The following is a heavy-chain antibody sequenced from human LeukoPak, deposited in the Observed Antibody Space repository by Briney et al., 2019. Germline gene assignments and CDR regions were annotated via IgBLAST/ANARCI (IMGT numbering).Heavy chain of an antibody. Sequence: PSETLSLTCTVSGGSISSYYWSWIRQPPGKGLEWIGYIYYSGSTNYNPSLKSRVTISVDTSKNQFSLKLSSVTAADTAVYYCARDSASDAFDIWGQGTMVTVSS. CDR3: ARDSASDAFDI. CDR1: GGSISSYY. D-gene: IGHD3/OR15-3a*01. J-gene: IGHJ3*02. CDR2: IYYSGST. V-gene: IGHV4-59*08.